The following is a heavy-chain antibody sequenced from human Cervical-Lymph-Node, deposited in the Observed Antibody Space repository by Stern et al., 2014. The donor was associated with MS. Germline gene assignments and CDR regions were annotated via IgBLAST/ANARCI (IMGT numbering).Heavy chain of an antibody. CDR2: IIPFLNTA. Sequence: VQLVQSGAEVMKPGSSVKVSCKASGGTFSTHPITWVRQAPGQGLEWMGRIIPFLNTANYAQKVQGRITNTADKSTSPTYLEISRLRSDDTAVYYGASSLVASGHWGQGTLVIVS. J-gene: IGHJ4*02. D-gene: IGHD2-8*02. CDR3: ASSLVASGH. CDR1: GGTFSTHP. V-gene: IGHV1-69*06.